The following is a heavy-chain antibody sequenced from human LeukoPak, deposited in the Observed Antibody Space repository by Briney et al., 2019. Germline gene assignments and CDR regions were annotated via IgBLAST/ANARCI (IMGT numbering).Heavy chain of an antibody. CDR1: GFTFSSYA. V-gene: IGHV3-30-3*01. J-gene: IGHJ4*02. Sequence: PGGSLRLSCAASGFTFSSYAMHWVRQAPGKGLEWVAVISYDGSNKYYADSVKGRFTISRDNSKNTLYLQMNSLRAEDTAVYYCARDPGTPLDYWGQGTLVTVSS. D-gene: IGHD1-1*01. CDR2: ISYDGSNK. CDR3: ARDPGTPLDY.